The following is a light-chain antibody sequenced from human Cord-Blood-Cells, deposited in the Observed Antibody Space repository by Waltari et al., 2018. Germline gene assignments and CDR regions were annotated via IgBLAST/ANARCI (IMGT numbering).Light chain of an antibody. CDR1: QDMSNY. V-gene: IGKV1-33*01. CDR3: QQDDNLPPQLT. Sequence: IQMTQSPSSLSASVRARDTTTCQASQDMSNYLTGYQQKPGKAPNLLIYDASNLETGVPSRYSGTGSATDFTFTISSLQPEDIATYYCQQDDNLPPQLTVGGGTKVDIK. CDR2: DAS. J-gene: IGKJ4*01.